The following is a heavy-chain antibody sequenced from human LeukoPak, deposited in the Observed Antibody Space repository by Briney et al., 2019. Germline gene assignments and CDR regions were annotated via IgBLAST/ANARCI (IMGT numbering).Heavy chain of an antibody. CDR2: ISAFNGNT. CDR1: GYSFTTYG. CDR3: ALFYSSSHPFDY. D-gene: IGHD6-6*01. V-gene: IGHV1-18*01. Sequence: ASVKVSCKAPGYSFTTYGISWVRQAPGQGLEWMGWISAFNGNTHYAQKLQGRVSMTIDTPTSTASMELRSLRSDDTAVYYCALFYSSSHPFDYWGQGTLVTVSS. J-gene: IGHJ4*02.